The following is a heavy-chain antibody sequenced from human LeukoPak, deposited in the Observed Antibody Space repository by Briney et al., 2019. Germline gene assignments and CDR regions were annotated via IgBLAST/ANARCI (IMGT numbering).Heavy chain of an antibody. D-gene: IGHD1-1*01. CDR2: QSDTGAYT. CDR3: ARKWNGGFDI. Sequence: PGGSLRLSCTASGFTFSNYAMGWVRQAPGKGLEWVSDQSDTGAYTNYVGSAKGRFTISRDNSKNTLWLQMNSLRAEDTAVYYCARKWNGGFDIWSQGTMVTVSS. J-gene: IGHJ3*02. CDR1: GFTFSNYA. V-gene: IGHV3-23*01.